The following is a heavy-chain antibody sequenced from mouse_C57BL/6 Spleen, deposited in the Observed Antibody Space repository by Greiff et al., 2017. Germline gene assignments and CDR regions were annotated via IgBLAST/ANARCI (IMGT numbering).Heavy chain of an antibody. Sequence: QVQLQQPGAELVMPGASVKLSCKASGYTFTSYWMHWVKQRPGQGLEWIGDIDPSDSYTNYNQKFKGKSTLTVDKSSSTAYMQLSSLTAEDSAVYYCARNYYGSSYDYWGQGTTLTVSS. D-gene: IGHD1-1*01. CDR2: IDPSDSYT. CDR1: GYTFTSYW. V-gene: IGHV1-69*01. CDR3: ARNYYGSSYDY. J-gene: IGHJ2*01.